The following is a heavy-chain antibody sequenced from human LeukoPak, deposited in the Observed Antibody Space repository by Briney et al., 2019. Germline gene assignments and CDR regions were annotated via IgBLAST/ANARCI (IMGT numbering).Heavy chain of an antibody. CDR2: LYTSGST. V-gene: IGHV4-4*07. Sequence: SETLSLTCTVSGGSISSYYWSWIRQPAGKGLEWIGRLYTSGSTNYNPSLKSRVTISVDKSKNQFSLKLSSVTAADTAVYYCARDGSSGWYGTIDYWGQGTLVTVSS. CDR3: ARDGSSGWYGTIDY. D-gene: IGHD6-19*01. J-gene: IGHJ4*02. CDR1: GGSISSYY.